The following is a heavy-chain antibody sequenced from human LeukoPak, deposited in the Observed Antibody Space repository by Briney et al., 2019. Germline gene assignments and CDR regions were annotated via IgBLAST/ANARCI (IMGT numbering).Heavy chain of an antibody. D-gene: IGHD5-18*01. J-gene: IGHJ4*02. CDR3: AGVVDWGYSYGPPDY. Sequence: GASVKVSCKASGYTFTGYYMHWVRQASGQGLEWMGWINPNSGGTNYAQKFQGRVTMTRDTSISTAYMELSRLRSDDTAVYYCAGVVDWGYSYGPPDYWGQGTLVTVSS. CDR2: INPNSGGT. CDR1: GYTFTGYY. V-gene: IGHV1-2*02.